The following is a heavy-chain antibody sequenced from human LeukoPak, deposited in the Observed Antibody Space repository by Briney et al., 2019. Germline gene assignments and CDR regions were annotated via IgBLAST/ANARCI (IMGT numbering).Heavy chain of an antibody. D-gene: IGHD1-26*01. CDR1: GFTFSTYN. CDR2: ITSSSSYI. J-gene: IGHJ6*03. V-gene: IGHV3-21*06. Sequence: GGSLRLSCAASGFTFSTYNMNWVRHAPGKGLEWISSITSSSSYIYYADSVRGRFTISRDNAKNSLFLQMNNLSPDDTAVYFCARDPYSGNYGNYYYYYMDVWGKGTTVTISS. CDR3: ARDPYSGNYGNYYYYYMDV.